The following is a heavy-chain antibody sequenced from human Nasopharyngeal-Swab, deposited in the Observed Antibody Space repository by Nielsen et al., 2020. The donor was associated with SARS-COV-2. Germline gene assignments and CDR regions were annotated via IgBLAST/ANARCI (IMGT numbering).Heavy chain of an antibody. Sequence: GGSLRLSCAASGFTFSTYNMNWVRQAPGKGLEWVSSISGSTTYIYYADSVRGRFTIPRDNAKNSLHLQMNSLRAEDTAVYYCARDGLDYDFWSAYFMDVWGQGTTVTVSS. CDR3: ARDGLDYDFWSAYFMDV. D-gene: IGHD3-3*01. V-gene: IGHV3-21*01. CDR2: ISGSTTYI. J-gene: IGHJ6*02. CDR1: GFTFSTYN.